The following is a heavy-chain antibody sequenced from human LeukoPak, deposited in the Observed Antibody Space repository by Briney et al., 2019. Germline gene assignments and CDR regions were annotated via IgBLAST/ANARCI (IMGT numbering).Heavy chain of an antibody. D-gene: IGHD2-15*01. V-gene: IGHV3-30*02. CDR2: IRYDGSNK. Sequence: PGGSLRLSCAASGFTFSSYGMHWVRQAPGKGLEWVAFIRYDGSNKYYADSVKGRFTISRDNSKNTLYLQMNSLRAEDTAVYYCAKGLRYCSGGSCYSGDYMDVWGKGTTVTVSS. CDR1: GFTFSSYG. J-gene: IGHJ6*03. CDR3: AKGLRYCSGGSCYSGDYMDV.